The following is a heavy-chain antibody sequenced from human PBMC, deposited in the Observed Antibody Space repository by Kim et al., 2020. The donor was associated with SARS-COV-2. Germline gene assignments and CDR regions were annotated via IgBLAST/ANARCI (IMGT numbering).Heavy chain of an antibody. D-gene: IGHD6-13*01. CDR3: ARWTRSAAAAGSFDY. J-gene: IGHJ4*02. CDR2: IYPGDSDT. CDR1: GYSFTSYW. V-gene: IGHV5-51*01. Sequence: GESLKISCKGSGYSFTSYWIGWVRQMPGKGLEWMGIIYPGDSDTRYSPSFQGQVTISADKSISTAYLQWSSLKASDTAMYYCARWTRSAAAAGSFDYWGQGTLVTVSS.